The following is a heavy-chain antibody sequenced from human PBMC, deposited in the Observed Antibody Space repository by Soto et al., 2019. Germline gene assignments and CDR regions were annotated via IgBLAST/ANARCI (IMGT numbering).Heavy chain of an antibody. V-gene: IGHV1-18*01. J-gene: IGHJ4*02. CDR2: ISAYNGNT. D-gene: IGHD6-13*01. Sequence: ASVKVSCKASGYTFTSYGISWVRQAPGQGLEWMGWISAYNGNTNYAQKLQGRVTMTTDTSTSTAYMELRSLRSDDTAVYYCARAYSSSWYKLAADYWGQGTLVTVSS. CDR3: ARAYSSSWYKLAADY. CDR1: GYTFTSYG.